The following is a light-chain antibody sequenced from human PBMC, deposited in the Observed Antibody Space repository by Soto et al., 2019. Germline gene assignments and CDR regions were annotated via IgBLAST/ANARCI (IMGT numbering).Light chain of an antibody. CDR1: QSISNW. V-gene: IGKV1-5*03. CDR3: QHYGT. CDR2: KAS. Sequence: DIQMTQSPSTLSASVGDRVTITCRASQSISNWLAWYQQKPGKAPKLLIYKASSLESGVPSRFSGSGSGTEFTLTISSLQPDDFATYYCQHYGTFGQGTKVEIK. J-gene: IGKJ1*01.